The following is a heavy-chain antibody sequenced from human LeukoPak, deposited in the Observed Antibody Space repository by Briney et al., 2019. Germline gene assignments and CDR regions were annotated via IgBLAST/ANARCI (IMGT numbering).Heavy chain of an antibody. V-gene: IGHV4-34*01. J-gene: IGHJ5*02. CDR1: GGSFSGYY. D-gene: IGHD6-13*01. CDR2: INHSGST. Sequence: SETLSLTCAVYGGSFSGYYWSWIRQPPGKGLEWIGEINHSGSTNYNPSLKSRVTISVDTSKNQFSLKLSSVTAADTAVYYCARGRMIAAANLDPWGQGTLDTVSS. CDR3: ARGRMIAAANLDP.